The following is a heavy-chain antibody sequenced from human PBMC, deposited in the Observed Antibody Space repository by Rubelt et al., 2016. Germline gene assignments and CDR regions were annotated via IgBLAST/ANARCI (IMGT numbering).Heavy chain of an antibody. V-gene: IGHV4-39*01. J-gene: IGHJ4*02. CDR3: ARPRSSGSYGY. Sequence: QLQLQESGPGLVKPSETLSLTCTVSGGSISSSSYYWGWIRQPPGKGLEWIGSIYYSGNTYYNPSLKSRVTISVDTSKNQFALKLSSVTAADTALYYCARPRSSGSYGYWGQGTLVTVSS. CDR2: IYYSGNT. D-gene: IGHD1-26*01. CDR1: GGSISSSSYY.